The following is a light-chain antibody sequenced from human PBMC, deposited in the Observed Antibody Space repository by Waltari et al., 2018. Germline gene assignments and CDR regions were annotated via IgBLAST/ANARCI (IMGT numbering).Light chain of an antibody. J-gene: IGLJ2*01. V-gene: IGLV1-51*02. CDR3: GTWDNTLSAV. CDR2: GND. CDR1: TSNIGNNY. Sequence: QSVLTQPPSVSAAPGQKVTISCSGSTSNIGNNYVSWYQQFPGAAPKVLIFGNDKRATGIPDRFSGSKSGTSANLDITGLQTGDEADYYCGTWDNTLSAVFGGGTKVTVL.